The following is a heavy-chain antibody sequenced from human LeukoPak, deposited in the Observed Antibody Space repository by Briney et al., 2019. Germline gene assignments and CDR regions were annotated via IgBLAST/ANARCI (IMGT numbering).Heavy chain of an antibody. CDR2: ISAYNGNT. CDR3: ARDNSVGDSAWWFDP. Sequence: ASVKVSCKASGYTFTSYGISWVRQAPGQGLEWMGWISAYNGNTNYAQKLQGRVTMTTDTSTSTAYMELRSLRSDDTAVYYCARDNSVGDSAWWFDPWGQGTLVTVSS. CDR1: GYTFTSYG. J-gene: IGHJ5*02. D-gene: IGHD5-12*01. V-gene: IGHV1-18*01.